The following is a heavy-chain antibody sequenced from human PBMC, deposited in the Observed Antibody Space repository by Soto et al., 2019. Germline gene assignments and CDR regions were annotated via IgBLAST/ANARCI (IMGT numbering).Heavy chain of an antibody. CDR2: INSDGRT. CDR3: ARDSYRGYGDPYGVFDY. V-gene: IGHV3-66*01. D-gene: IGHD4-17*01. CDR1: GFTVNSNY. J-gene: IGHJ4*02. Sequence: GGSLRLSCAASGFTVNSNYMSWVRQAPGKGLEWVSIINSDGRTDYADSVKGRFTISRDNSKNTVYLQMNSLSAEDTAIYYCARDSYRGYGDPYGVFDYWGQGTLVTVSS.